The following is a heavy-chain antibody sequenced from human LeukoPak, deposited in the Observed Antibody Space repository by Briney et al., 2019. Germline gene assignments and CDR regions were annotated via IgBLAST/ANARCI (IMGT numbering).Heavy chain of an antibody. D-gene: IGHD1-26*01. CDR3: AKSISVGAGVDDF. V-gene: IGHV3-30*18. Sequence: PGGSLRLSCAASGFTFSSYAMHWVRQAPGKGLEWVAVISYDGSNKYYADSVKGRFTISRDNSKNTLYLQMNSLRAEDTAVYYCAKSISVGAGVDDFWGQGTLVTVSS. CDR1: GFTFSSYA. CDR2: ISYDGSNK. J-gene: IGHJ4*02.